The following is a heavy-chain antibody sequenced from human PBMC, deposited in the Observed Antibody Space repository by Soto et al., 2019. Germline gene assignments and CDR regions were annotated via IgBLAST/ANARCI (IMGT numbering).Heavy chain of an antibody. CDR3: ARGWFGPDV. D-gene: IGHD3-10*01. J-gene: IGHJ6*04. Sequence: EVQLVESGGGLVQPGGSLRLSCAASGFTFSGRSMHWVRQAPGKGLVWVSGIDNAGTDSTYADSVKGRFTSSRDNAKKTMYLQINSLRGEDTAGYYCARGWFGPDVWGKGTTVTVSS. CDR2: IDNAGTDS. V-gene: IGHV3-74*01. CDR1: GFTFSGRS.